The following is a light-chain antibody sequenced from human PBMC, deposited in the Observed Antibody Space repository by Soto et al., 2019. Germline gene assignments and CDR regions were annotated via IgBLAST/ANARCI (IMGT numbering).Light chain of an antibody. CDR2: WAS. Sequence: DIVMTQSPDSLAVSLGERATINCKSSQSVLYSSNNKNYLAWYQQKPGQPPKLLIYWASTRESGVPDRFSGSESGTDFTLTISYLQAEDVAVYYCQQYYTTPFTFGQGTKLEIK. J-gene: IGKJ2*01. V-gene: IGKV4-1*01. CDR3: QQYYTTPFT. CDR1: QSVLYSSNNKNY.